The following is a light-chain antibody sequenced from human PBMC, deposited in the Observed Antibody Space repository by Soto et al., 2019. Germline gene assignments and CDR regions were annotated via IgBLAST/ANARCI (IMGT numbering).Light chain of an antibody. CDR2: EDL. J-gene: IGLJ3*02. Sequence: QSALTQPASVSGSPGQSITISCIGTSSDVGAYDLVSWYQQHPGTAPRLIIYEDLRRPSGIDSRFSGSKSGNTASLTISCLRGKDQGKYHCCSYAGNRIFVFGRGTQPTVL. CDR3: CSYAGNRIFV. CDR1: SSDVGAYDL. V-gene: IGLV2-23*01.